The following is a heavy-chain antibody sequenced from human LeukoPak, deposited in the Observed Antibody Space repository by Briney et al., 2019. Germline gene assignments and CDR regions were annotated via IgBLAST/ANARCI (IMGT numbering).Heavy chain of an antibody. Sequence: PGGSLRLSCTASGFTFSNFWMGWVRQAPGKGLEWVAVISYDGSDQYYADSVKGRFTISRDNSKNTLHLQMNSLRAEDTALYYCAKDLSRAHYYGVDVWGQGTTVTVSS. CDR1: GFTFSNFW. CDR3: AKDLSRAHYYGVDV. CDR2: ISYDGSDQ. V-gene: IGHV3-30*18. D-gene: IGHD3-3*02. J-gene: IGHJ6*02.